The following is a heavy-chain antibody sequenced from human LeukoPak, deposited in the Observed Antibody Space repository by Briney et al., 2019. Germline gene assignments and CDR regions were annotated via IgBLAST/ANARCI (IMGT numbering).Heavy chain of an antibody. CDR3: ARGKLYSDSGGYYYPPPYFFDY. CDR2: IYYSGST. D-gene: IGHD3-22*01. CDR1: SGSISSTHFY. J-gene: IGHJ4*02. Sequence: SETLSLTCTVSSGSISSTHFYWGWIRQPPGKGLECIGSIYYSGSTYYNPSLKSRVTISVDSSKNHFSLKLSSVTAADTAVYYCARGKLYSDSGGYYYPPPYFFDYWGQGTLVTVSS. V-gene: IGHV4-39*07.